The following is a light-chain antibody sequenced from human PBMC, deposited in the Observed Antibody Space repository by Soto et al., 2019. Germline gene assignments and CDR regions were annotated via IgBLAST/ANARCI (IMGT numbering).Light chain of an antibody. Sequence: IQMTQSPSSLSASVGDIVTIPCRASHGISTYLNWYQQKPGKAPGLLIYAASTWQRGVPSRFSASGSGTDFTLTISRLQPEDFATYYCQQDLGPPLTFGPGTKVDIK. V-gene: IGKV1-39*01. J-gene: IGKJ3*01. CDR2: AAS. CDR1: HGISTY. CDR3: QQDLGPPLT.